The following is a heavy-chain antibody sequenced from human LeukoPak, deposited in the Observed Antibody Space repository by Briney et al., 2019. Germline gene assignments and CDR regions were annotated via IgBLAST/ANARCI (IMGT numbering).Heavy chain of an antibody. J-gene: IGHJ4*02. CDR1: GGTFSSYA. CDR3: ARDRDGYNQVFDY. V-gene: IGHV1-69*13. CDR2: IIPIFGTA. Sequence: SVKVSCKASGGTFSSYAISWVRQAPGQGLEWMGGIIPIFGTANYAQKFQGRVTITADESTSTAYMELSSLRSEDMAVYYCARDRDGYNQVFDYWGQGTLVTVSS. D-gene: IGHD5-24*01.